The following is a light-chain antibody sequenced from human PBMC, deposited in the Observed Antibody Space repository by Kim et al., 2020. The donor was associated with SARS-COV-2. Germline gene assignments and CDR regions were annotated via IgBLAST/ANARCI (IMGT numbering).Light chain of an antibody. J-gene: IGLJ3*02. Sequence: GQASTISCTGTSYDVGRYNLVSWYQQHPGKAPKLLIYEVSKWPSGVSNRFSGSKSGNTASLTISGLQAEDEADYYCCTYAGSSTFVFGGGTKVTVL. CDR3: CTYAGSSTFV. V-gene: IGLV2-23*02. CDR2: EVS. CDR1: SYDVGRYNL.